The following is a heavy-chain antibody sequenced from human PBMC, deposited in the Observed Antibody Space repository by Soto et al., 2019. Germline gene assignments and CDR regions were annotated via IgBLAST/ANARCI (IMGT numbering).Heavy chain of an antibody. V-gene: IGHV3-48*01. J-gene: IGHJ4*02. CDR1: GFTFSSYS. CDR2: ISSSSSTI. D-gene: IGHD3-10*01. Sequence: GGSLRLSCAASGFTFSSYSMNWVRQAPGKGLEWVSYISSSSSTIYYADSVKGRFTISRDNAKNSLYLQMNSLRAEDTAVYYCARDPFAFSGSYYWYFDYWGQGTLVTVSS. CDR3: ARDPFAFSGSYYWYFDY.